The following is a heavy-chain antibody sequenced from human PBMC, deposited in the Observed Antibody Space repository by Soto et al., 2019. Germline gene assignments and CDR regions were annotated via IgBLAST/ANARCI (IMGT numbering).Heavy chain of an antibody. V-gene: IGHV4-59*08. CDR3: ARHAAPDYDFWSGYYNEVPGWFDP. J-gene: IGHJ5*02. D-gene: IGHD3-3*01. CDR1: GGSISSYY. Sequence: LRETLSLTCTVSGGSISSYYWSWIRQPPGKGLEWIGYIYYSGSTNYNPSLKSRVTISVDTSKNQFSLKLSSVTAADTAVYYCARHAAPDYDFWSGYYNEVPGWFDPWGQGTLVTVSS. CDR2: IYYSGST.